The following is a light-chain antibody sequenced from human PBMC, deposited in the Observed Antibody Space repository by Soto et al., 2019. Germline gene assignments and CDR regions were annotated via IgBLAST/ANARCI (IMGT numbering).Light chain of an antibody. Sequence: EIVLTQSPVTLSLSPGERATLSCRASQSVSSSYLAWYQQKPGQAPRLLIYGASSRATGIPARFSGRGSGTDFTLTISRLEPEDFAVYYCQQYGGSPVTFGQGTKV. CDR3: QQYGGSPVT. CDR1: QSVSSSY. J-gene: IGKJ1*01. CDR2: GAS. V-gene: IGKV3-20*01.